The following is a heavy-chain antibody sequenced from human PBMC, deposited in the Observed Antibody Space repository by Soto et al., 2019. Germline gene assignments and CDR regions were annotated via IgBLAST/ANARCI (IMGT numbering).Heavy chain of an antibody. CDR1: GFSLSTSGVG. D-gene: IGHD3-22*01. V-gene: IGHV2-5*02. J-gene: IGHJ4*02. CDR3: ADLPLQSGYQGAY. Sequence: QITLKESGPPLVKPTQTLTLTCTFSGFSLSTSGVGVGWIRQPPGKPLQWLSLIYWDADKLYSPALKSRLTITKDTSKNQVVLTMTNMDPVGTATYYCADLPLQSGYQGAYWGQGTLVTDSS. CDR2: IYWDADK.